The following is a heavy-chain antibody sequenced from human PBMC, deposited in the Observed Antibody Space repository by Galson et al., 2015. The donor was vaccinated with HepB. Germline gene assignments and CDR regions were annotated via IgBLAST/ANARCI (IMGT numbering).Heavy chain of an antibody. CDR3: AHRMFYYNYWSGASFDY. J-gene: IGHJ4*02. CDR1: GFSLSTSGVG. V-gene: IGHV2-5*02. CDR2: IYWDDAK. Sequence: PALVKPTQTLTLTCSFSGFSLSTSGVGVGWIRQAPGKALEWLALIYWDDAKRYSPSLKTRLTITKDTSKNQVVFTMTNMDPVDTGIYYCAHRMFYYNYWSGASFDYWGQGTLVTVSS. D-gene: IGHD5-24*01.